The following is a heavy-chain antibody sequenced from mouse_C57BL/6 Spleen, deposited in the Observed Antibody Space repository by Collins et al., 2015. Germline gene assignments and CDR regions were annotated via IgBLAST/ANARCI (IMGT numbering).Heavy chain of an antibody. Sequence: QVQLQQPGAELVRPGSSVKLSCKASGYTFTSYWMHWVKQRPIQGLEWIGNIDPSDSETLYNQKFKDKATLTVDKSSSTAYMQLSSLTSEDSAVYYCARSLTGNYFDYWGQGTTLTVSS. CDR3: ARSLTGNYFDY. V-gene: IGHV1-52*01. J-gene: IGHJ2*01. CDR1: GYTFTSYW. CDR2: IDPSDSET. D-gene: IGHD4-1*01.